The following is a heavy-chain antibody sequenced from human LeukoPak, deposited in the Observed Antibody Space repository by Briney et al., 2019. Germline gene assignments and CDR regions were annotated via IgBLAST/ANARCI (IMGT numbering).Heavy chain of an antibody. CDR3: ASSAADDQYYFDY. CDR2: IIPIFGTA. CDR1: GGTFSSYA. D-gene: IGHD1-26*01. V-gene: IGHV1-69*05. Sequence: ASVKVSCKPSGGTFSSYAISWVRQAPGQGLEWMGRIIPIFGTANYAQKFQGRVTITTGESTSTAYMELSSLRSEDTAVYYCASSAADDQYYFDYWGQGTLVTVSS. J-gene: IGHJ4*02.